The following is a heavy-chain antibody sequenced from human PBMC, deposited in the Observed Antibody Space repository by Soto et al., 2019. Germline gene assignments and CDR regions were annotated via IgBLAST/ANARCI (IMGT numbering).Heavy chain of an antibody. CDR1: GFTFSSYG. Sequence: QVQLVESGGGVVQPGRSLRLSCAASGFTFSSYGMHWVRQAPGKGLEWVAVISYDGSNKYYADSVKGRFTISGDNSKNTLYLQMNSLRAEDTAVYYCAKELAAAGTGYYYYGMDVWGQGTTVTVSS. CDR3: AKELAAAGTGYYYYGMDV. D-gene: IGHD6-13*01. J-gene: IGHJ6*02. V-gene: IGHV3-30*18. CDR2: ISYDGSNK.